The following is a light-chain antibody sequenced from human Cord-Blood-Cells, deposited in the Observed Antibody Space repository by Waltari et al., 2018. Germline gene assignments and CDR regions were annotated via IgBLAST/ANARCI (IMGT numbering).Light chain of an antibody. CDR3: QQYYSTPLT. J-gene: IGKJ4*01. CDR1: QSVLYSSNNKNY. Sequence: IVMTQSPDSLAVSLGERATINRKSRQSVLYSSNNKNYLAWYQQKPGQPPKLLIYWASTRESGVPERFSGSGSGTDFTLTISSLQAEDVAVYYCQQYYSTPLTFGGGTKVEIK. CDR2: WAS. V-gene: IGKV4-1*01.